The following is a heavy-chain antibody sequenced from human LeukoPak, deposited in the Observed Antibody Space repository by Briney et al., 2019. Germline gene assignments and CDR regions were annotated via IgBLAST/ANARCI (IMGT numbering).Heavy chain of an antibody. CDR1: GYSLSSGYY. J-gene: IGHJ3*02. D-gene: IGHD3-22*01. CDR2: IYQSGST. CDR3: ARDHGVHTYYYDSSGYYYGAFDI. Sequence: SQTLSLTWTVSGYSLSSGYYWGWIRQPPGKGLEWIGSIYQSGSTYYNPSLKSRVTISVDTYKNQFSLKLSSVTAADTAVYYCARDHGVHTYYYDSSGYYYGAFDIWGQGTMVTVSS. V-gene: IGHV4-38-2*02.